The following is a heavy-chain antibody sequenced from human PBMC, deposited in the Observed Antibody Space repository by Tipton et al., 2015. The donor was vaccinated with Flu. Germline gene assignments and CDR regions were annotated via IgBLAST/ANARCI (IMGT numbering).Heavy chain of an antibody. CDR2: IYTTGRS. V-gene: IGHV4-61*02. CDR3: AREFLFFGELSTAYYFDS. D-gene: IGHD3-16*01. Sequence: GASVRSGRYYWTWIRRPAGKGLEWIGRIYTTGRSNYNPSLESRVTISVDPSKNQFSLSLTSVTAADTAVYYCAREFLFFGELSTAYYFDSWGQGTQVAVSS. CDR1: GASVRSGRYY. J-gene: IGHJ4*02.